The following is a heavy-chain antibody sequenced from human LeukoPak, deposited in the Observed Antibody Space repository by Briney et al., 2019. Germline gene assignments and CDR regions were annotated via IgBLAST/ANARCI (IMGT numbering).Heavy chain of an antibody. D-gene: IGHD6-13*01. V-gene: IGHV4-61*02. Sequence: SQTLSLTCTVSGGSISSGSYYWSWIRQPAGKGLEWIGRIYTSGSTNYNPSLKSRVTISVDTSKNQFSLKLSSVTAADTAVYYCARGGIAAAGDGIDYWGQGTLVTVSS. CDR1: GGSISSGSYY. CDR2: IYTSGST. J-gene: IGHJ4*02. CDR3: ARGGIAAAGDGIDY.